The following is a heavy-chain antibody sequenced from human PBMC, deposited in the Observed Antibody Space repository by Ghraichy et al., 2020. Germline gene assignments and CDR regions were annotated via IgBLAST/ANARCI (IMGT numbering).Heavy chain of an antibody. J-gene: IGHJ3*01. CDR3: ARERSPDPIYDSDWYTRGGDDAFDF. CDR1: GFTFRSYW. V-gene: IGHV3-74*01. D-gene: IGHD3-9*01. CDR2: INSDGRST. Sequence: GSLRLSCVASGFTFRSYWMYWVRQVPGKGLVWVSRINSDGRSTDYADSVKGRFTASRDNAKNTLYLAMDSLRAEDTAVYYCARERSPDPIYDSDWYTRGGDDAFDFWGQGTAVTVSS.